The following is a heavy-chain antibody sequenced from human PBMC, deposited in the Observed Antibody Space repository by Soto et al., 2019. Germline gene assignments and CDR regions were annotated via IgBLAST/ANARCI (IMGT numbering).Heavy chain of an antibody. V-gene: IGHV3-33*01. J-gene: IGHJ4*02. D-gene: IGHD5-12*01. CDR1: GLTFSDYG. Sequence: QVQLVESGGGVVQPGRSLRLSCAASGLTFSDYGMHWVRQAPGKGLEWVAVIWYDGSKYYYADSVKGRFTISRDNSRNTLYLQMNSLRAEDTAIYYCARILLATVHDFDYLGQGTLVTVSS. CDR2: IWYDGSKY. CDR3: ARILLATVHDFDY.